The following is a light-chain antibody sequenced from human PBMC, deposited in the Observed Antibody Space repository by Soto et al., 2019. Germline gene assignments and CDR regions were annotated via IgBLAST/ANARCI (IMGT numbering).Light chain of an antibody. CDR2: GTS. Sequence: DIQMTQSPSSLSASVGDRVTITCRASQGITNYLAWYQQKPGRVPQLLIYGTSTVQSGVPSRFSGSGSGTEFTITSISLQPEDVETYYCQKYNSLTSFGPGTKVEIK. CDR1: QGITNY. V-gene: IGKV1-27*01. J-gene: IGKJ3*01. CDR3: QKYNSLTS.